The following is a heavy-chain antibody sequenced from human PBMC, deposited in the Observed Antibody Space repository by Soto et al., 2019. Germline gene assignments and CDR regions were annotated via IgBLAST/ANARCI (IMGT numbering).Heavy chain of an antibody. CDR2: ISAYDGNT. CDR1: GYTFASFG. J-gene: IGHJ6*02. V-gene: IGHV1-18*01. Sequence: GASVKVSCKASGYTFASFGVNWVRQAPGQGLEWMGWISAYDGNTNYAQRFQGRVTMTTDTSTTTAYMELTSLRSDDTAVYYCARPLDYYYYAMDVWGQGITVSVSS. CDR3: ARPLDYYYYAMDV.